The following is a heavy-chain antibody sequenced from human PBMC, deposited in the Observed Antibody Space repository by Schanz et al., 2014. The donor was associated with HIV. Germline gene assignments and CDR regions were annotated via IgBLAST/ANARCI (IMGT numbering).Heavy chain of an antibody. CDR2: INPKDGSA. D-gene: IGHD3-22*01. Sequence: QVQLVQSGAEVKKPGASVKVSCKASGYTLSSYFMQWVRQAPGQGLEWMGIINPKDGSATYAQKFQGRLTMTRDTSTNTVYMELSRLRSEDTAVYFCARKWFKWLDPWGQGALVTVSP. J-gene: IGHJ5*02. V-gene: IGHV1-46*01. CDR3: ARKWFKWLDP. CDR1: GYTLSSYF.